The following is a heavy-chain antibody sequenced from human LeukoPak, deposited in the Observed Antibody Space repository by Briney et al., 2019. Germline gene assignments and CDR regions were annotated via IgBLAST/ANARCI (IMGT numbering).Heavy chain of an antibody. J-gene: IGHJ6*03. CDR2: ISSSGSTI. CDR1: GFTFSDYY. Sequence: GGSLRLSCAASGFTFSDYYMSWIRQAPGKGLEWVSYISSSGSTIYYADSVKGRFTISRDNAKNSLYLQMNSLRAEDTAVYYCARVQSSSGWYGALYYYYYMDVWGKGTTVTVSS. V-gene: IGHV3-11*01. D-gene: IGHD6-19*01. CDR3: ARVQSSSGWYGALYYYYYMDV.